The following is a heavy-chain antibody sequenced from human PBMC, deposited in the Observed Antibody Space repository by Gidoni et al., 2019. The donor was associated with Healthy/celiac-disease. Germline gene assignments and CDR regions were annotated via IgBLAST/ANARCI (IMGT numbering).Heavy chain of an antibody. CDR1: GYTLTSYD. V-gene: IGHV1-46*01. J-gene: IGHJ4*02. CDR3: ARDPTPTFSAQYSYGYYFDY. Sequence: QVQLVQSGAEVKKPGASVKVSCKASGYTLTSYDMNWVRQAPGQGLEWMGIINPSGGSTSYAQKFQGRVTMTRDTSTSTVYMELSSLRSEDTAVYYCARDPTPTFSAQYSYGYYFDYWGQGTLVTVSS. D-gene: IGHD5-18*01. CDR2: INPSGGST.